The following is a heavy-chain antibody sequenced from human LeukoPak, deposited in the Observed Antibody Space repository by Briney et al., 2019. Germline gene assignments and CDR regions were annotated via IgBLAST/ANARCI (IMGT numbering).Heavy chain of an antibody. CDR1: GFTFSSYA. J-gene: IGHJ4*02. CDR2: ISGSGGST. D-gene: IGHD3-3*01. CDR3: AKTRAIYYDFWSGYYTELSYFDY. V-gene: IGHV3-23*01. Sequence: PGGSLRLSCAASGFTFSSYAMSWVRQAPGKGLEWVSAISGSGGSTYYADSVKGRFTISRDNSKNTLYLQMNSLRAEDTAVYYCAKTRAIYYDFWSGYYTELSYFDYWGQGTLVTVSS.